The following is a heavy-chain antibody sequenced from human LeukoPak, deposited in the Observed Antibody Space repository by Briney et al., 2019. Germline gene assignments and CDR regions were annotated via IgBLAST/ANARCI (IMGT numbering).Heavy chain of an antibody. CDR1: GFNVDDYA. D-gene: IGHD2-15*01. V-gene: IGHV3-9*01. CDR2: IRWDSGTV. J-gene: IGHJ4*02. Sequence: GGSLRLSCAVSGFNVDDYAIHWVRQPPGKGLEWVSGIRWDSGTVGYAGSVKGRFTMSRDSAKNSVYLQMNSLRPEDTALYYCARGIDSSGTYSGWGFHLRYWGQGTQVTVSS. CDR3: ARGIDSSGTYSGWGFHLRY.